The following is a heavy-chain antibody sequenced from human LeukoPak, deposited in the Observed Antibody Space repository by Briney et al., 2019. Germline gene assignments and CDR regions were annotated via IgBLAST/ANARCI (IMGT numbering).Heavy chain of an antibody. CDR3: ARRAGAYSHPYDY. J-gene: IGHJ4*02. D-gene: IGHD4/OR15-4a*01. CDR2: IYSGTI. V-gene: IGHV3-53*01. CDR1: GFTVSSNS. Sequence: GGSLRLSCTVSGFTVSSNSMGWVRQAPGKGLEWVSFIYSGTIHYSDSVKGRFTISRDNSKNTLYLQMNSLRAEDTAVYYCARRAGAYSHPYDYWGQGTLVTVSS.